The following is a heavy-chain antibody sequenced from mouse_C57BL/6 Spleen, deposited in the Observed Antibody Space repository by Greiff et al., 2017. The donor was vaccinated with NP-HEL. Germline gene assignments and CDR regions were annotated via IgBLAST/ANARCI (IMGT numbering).Heavy chain of an antibody. Sequence: EXKLMESGGGLVKPGGSLKLSCAASGFTFSDYGMHWVRQAPEKGLEWVAYISSGSSTIYYADTVKGRFTISRDNAKNTLYLQMTSLRSEDTAMYYCARRLRFSYAMDYWGQGTSVTVSS. CDR1: GFTFSDYG. V-gene: IGHV5-17*01. CDR3: ARRLRFSYAMDY. J-gene: IGHJ4*01. D-gene: IGHD1-1*01. CDR2: ISSGSSTI.